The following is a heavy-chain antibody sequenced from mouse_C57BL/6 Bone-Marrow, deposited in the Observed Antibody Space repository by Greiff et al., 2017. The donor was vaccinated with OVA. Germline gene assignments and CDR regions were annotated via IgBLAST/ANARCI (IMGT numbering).Heavy chain of an antibody. V-gene: IGHV1-69*01. Sequence: QVQLQQPGAELVMPGASVKLSCKASGYTFTSYWMHWVKQRPGQGLEWIGEIDPSDSYTNYNQKFKGKSTLTVDKSSSTAYMQLSSLTSEDSAVYYCASTVVAGDWYFDVWGTGTTVTVSS. CDR2: IDPSDSYT. CDR1: GYTFTSYW. CDR3: ASTVVAGDWYFDV. J-gene: IGHJ1*03. D-gene: IGHD1-1*01.